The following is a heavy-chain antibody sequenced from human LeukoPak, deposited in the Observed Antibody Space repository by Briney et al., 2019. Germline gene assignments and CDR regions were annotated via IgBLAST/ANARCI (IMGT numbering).Heavy chain of an antibody. CDR1: GYTFTGYY. J-gene: IGHJ4*02. CDR2: INPNSGGT. V-gene: IGHV1-2*02. D-gene: IGHD2-2*01. Sequence: ASVKVSCKASGYTFTGYYMHWVRQAPGQGLERMGWINPNSGGTNYAQKFQGRVTMTRDTSISTAYMELSRLRSDDTAVYYCARGWYQLLSSFYFDYWGQGTLVTVSS. CDR3: ARGWYQLLSSFYFDY.